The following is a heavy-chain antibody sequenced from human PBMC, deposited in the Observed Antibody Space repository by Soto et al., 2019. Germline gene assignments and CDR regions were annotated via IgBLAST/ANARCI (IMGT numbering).Heavy chain of an antibody. CDR3: ARDHQGTNMGWFDP. CDR2: VNPKSGST. J-gene: IGHJ5*02. V-gene: IGHV1-46*01. Sequence: QVQLVQSGAEVQKPGASVKVSCKTSGNTSTSYHIHWVRHAPGQGFEWMGIVNPKSGSTFYAQNFQGRVTMTRDTSTSTVYMELRSLRFEDTAVYYCARDHQGTNMGWFDPWGQGTRVIVSS. CDR1: GNTSTSYH. D-gene: IGHD2-8*01.